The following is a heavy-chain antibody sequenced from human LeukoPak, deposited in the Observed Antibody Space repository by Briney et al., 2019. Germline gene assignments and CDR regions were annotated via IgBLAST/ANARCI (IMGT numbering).Heavy chain of an antibody. CDR2: INHSGST. D-gene: IGHD4-11*01. CDR3: AREPTVNYYYMDV. CDR1: GGSFSSYY. Sequence: SETLSLTCAVYGGSFSSYYWSWIRQPPGKGLEWIGEINHSGSTNYNPSLKSRVTISVDTSKNQFSLKLSSVTAADTAVYYCAREPTVNYYYMDVWGKGTTVTVSS. V-gene: IGHV4-34*01. J-gene: IGHJ6*03.